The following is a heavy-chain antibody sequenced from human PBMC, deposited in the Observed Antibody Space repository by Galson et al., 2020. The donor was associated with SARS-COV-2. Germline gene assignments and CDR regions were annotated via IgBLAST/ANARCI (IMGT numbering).Heavy chain of an antibody. CDR2: ISYDGSNK. J-gene: IGHJ6*02. Sequence: GGSLRLSCAASGFTFSSYGMHWVRQAPGKGLEWVAVISYDGSNKYYADSVKGRFTISRDNSKNTLYLQMNSLRAEDTAVYYCAKETVLTTVTIYYYYYGMDVWGQGTTVTVSS. V-gene: IGHV3-30*18. D-gene: IGHD4-17*01. CDR3: AKETVLTTVTIYYYYYGMDV. CDR1: GFTFSSYG.